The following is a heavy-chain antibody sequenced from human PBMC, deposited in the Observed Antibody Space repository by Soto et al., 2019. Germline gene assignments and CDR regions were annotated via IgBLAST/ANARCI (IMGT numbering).Heavy chain of an antibody. D-gene: IGHD3-3*01. V-gene: IGHV4-38-2*02. Sequence: SETLSLTCAVSGYSISSGYYWGWIRQPPGKGLEWIGSIYHSGSTYYNPSLKSRVTISVDTSKNQFSLKLSSVTAADTAVYYCARDLITIFGYEGNWFDPWGQGTLVTVSS. CDR3: ARDLITIFGYEGNWFDP. J-gene: IGHJ5*02. CDR1: GYSISSGYY. CDR2: IYHSGST.